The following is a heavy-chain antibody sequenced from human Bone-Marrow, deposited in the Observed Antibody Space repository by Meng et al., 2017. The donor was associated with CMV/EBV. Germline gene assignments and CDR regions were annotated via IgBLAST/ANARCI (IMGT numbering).Heavy chain of an antibody. CDR2: IGDDGTTT. D-gene: IGHD2-2*01. CDR1: GFTFSSYV. Sequence: GESLKISCAASGFTFSSYVMSWVRQAPGKGLEWVSSIGDDGTTTYYADSVKGLFTISRDNSENTLYLEMNSLRAEDTAVYYCARRYCSSSICPRGSYGMDVWGQGTTVTVSS. J-gene: IGHJ6*02. CDR3: ARRYCSSSICPRGSYGMDV. V-gene: IGHV3-23*01.